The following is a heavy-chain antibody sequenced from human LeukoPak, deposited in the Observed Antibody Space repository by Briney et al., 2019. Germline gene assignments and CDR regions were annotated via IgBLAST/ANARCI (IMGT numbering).Heavy chain of an antibody. D-gene: IGHD6-19*01. CDR1: GGTFSSYA. CDR2: IIPIFGTA. Sequence: SVKVSCKASGGTFSSYAISWVRQAPGQGLEWMGGIIPIFGTANYAQKFQGRVTITTDESTSTAYMELSSLRSEDTAVYYCARRKAIAVAGAYFDYWGQGTLVTVSS. CDR3: ARRKAIAVAGAYFDY. V-gene: IGHV1-69*05. J-gene: IGHJ4*02.